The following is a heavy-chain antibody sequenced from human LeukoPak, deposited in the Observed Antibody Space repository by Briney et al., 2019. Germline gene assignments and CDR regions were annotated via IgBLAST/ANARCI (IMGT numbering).Heavy chain of an antibody. CDR2: ISGSGGST. V-gene: IGHV3-23*01. J-gene: IGHJ4*02. CDR1: GFTFSSYA. Sequence: GGSLTLSCAASGFTFSSYAMSWVRQSPGKGLEWVSVISGSGGSTNYADSVKGRFTISRDNSKNTLYLQMKSLRAEDTAVYYCAKDPLWFGDPHDERPGGYWGQGTLVTVSS. CDR3: AKDPLWFGDPHDERPGGY. D-gene: IGHD3-10*01.